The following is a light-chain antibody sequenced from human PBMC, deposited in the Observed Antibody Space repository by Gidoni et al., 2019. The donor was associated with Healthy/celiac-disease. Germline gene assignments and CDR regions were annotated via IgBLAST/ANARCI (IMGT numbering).Light chain of an antibody. CDR3: QQLNSYPYT. CDR2: AAS. Sequence: IQLTQSPSSLSASVGDRVTITCRASQGISSYLAWYQHKPGKAPKLLIYAASTLQSGVPSRFGGSGSGTDFTLTISSRQPEDFATYYCQQLNSYPYTFXXXTKLEIQ. J-gene: IGKJ2*01. CDR1: QGISSY. V-gene: IGKV1-9*01.